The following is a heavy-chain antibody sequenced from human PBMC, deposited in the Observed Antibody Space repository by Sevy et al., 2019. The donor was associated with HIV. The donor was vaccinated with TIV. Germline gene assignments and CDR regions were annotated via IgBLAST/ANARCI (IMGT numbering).Heavy chain of an antibody. Sequence: ASVKVSCKASGGTFSSYAISWVRQAPGQGLEWMGGIIPIFGTANYAQKFQGRVTITADKSTSTAYMELSSLRSEDTAVYYCARAYRPATAIPYYYYYYMYVWGKGTTVTVSS. CDR3: ARAYRPATAIPYYYYYYMYV. D-gene: IGHD2-2*02. CDR1: GGTFSSYA. CDR2: IIPIFGTA. J-gene: IGHJ6*03. V-gene: IGHV1-69*06.